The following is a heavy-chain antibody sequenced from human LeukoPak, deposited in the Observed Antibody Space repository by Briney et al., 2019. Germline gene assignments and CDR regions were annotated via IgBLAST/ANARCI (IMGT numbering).Heavy chain of an antibody. CDR3: AKGSDFWSGYYTFDP. D-gene: IGHD3-3*01. J-gene: IGHJ5*02. CDR1: GFTFDDYA. CDR2: ISWNSGSI. V-gene: IGHV3-9*01. Sequence: GGPLRLSCAASGFTFDDYAMHWVRQAPGKGLEWVSGISWNSGSIGYAGSVKGRFTISRDNAKNSLYLQMNSLRAEDTALYYCAKGSDFWSGYYTFDPWGQGTLVTVSS.